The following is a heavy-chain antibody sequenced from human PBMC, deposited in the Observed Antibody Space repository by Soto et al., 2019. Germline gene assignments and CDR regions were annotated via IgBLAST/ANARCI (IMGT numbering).Heavy chain of an antibody. D-gene: IGHD5-12*01. CDR3: ARDHHRYSGYDYVDY. CDR2: ISSSSSYT. CDR1: GFTFSYYY. V-gene: IGHV3-11*05. Sequence: GSLRLSCAASGFTFSYYYMSWIRQAPGKGLEWVSYISSSSSYTNYADSVKGRFTISRDNAKNSLYLQMNSLRAEDTALYYCARDHHRYSGYDYVDYWGQGTLVTVSS. J-gene: IGHJ4*02.